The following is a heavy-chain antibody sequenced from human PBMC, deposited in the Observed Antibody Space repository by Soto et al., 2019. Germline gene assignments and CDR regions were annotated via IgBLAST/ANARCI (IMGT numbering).Heavy chain of an antibody. CDR2: ISSSGYST. CDR1: GFTFNNYA. CDR3: AKGSVVVAAKFDS. Sequence: GSLRLSCAASGFTFNNYAMSWVRQAPGKGLEWVSAISSSGYSTYYADSVKGRFTISRDNSKNTVYLQMNNLRAEDTAVYYCAKGSVVVAAKFDSWGQGTLVTV. D-gene: IGHD2-21*02. V-gene: IGHV3-23*01. J-gene: IGHJ4*02.